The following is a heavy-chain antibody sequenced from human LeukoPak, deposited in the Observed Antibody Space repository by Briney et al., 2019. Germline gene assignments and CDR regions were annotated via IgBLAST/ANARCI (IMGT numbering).Heavy chain of an antibody. Sequence: PSETLSLTCTVSGASISSYYWSWIRQPPGRGLEWIGYIYYSGSTNYNPSLKSRVTISVDTSKTQLSLKLSSVTAADTAVYYCARQGTYYDILTGYSYFDYWGQGTLVTVSS. V-gene: IGHV4-59*08. CDR2: IYYSGST. J-gene: IGHJ4*02. D-gene: IGHD3-9*01. CDR3: ARQGTYYDILTGYSYFDY. CDR1: GASISSYY.